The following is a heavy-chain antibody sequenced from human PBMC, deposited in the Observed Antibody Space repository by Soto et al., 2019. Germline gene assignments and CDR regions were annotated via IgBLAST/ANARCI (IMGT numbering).Heavy chain of an antibody. J-gene: IGHJ6*03. CDR2: GSWNSGTM. CDR3: AKGFCISTRYLTYSYMDV. V-gene: IGHV3-9*01. D-gene: IGHD2-2*01. CDR1: GFSFDEYA. Sequence: EVQLVESGGGLVQPGRSLRLSCAASGFSFDEYAMHWVRQAPGKGLEWVSGGSWNSGTMGYGDSVRGRYAISIDNAKNDLYLPMNSPTTEDTALDSCAKGFCISTRYLTYSYMDVWGKGTTVTVSS.